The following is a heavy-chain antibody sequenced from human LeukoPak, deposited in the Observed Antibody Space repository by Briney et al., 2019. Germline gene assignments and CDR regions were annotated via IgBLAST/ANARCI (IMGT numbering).Heavy chain of an antibody. J-gene: IGHJ4*02. Sequence: GGSLRLSCADSGITFSTYGIHWVRQVPGKGLEWVAVISHDGSNYYYADSVKGRFTISRDNSKNTLYLQMNSLRSEDTAVYYCAKATGSSWYYFDDWGLGTLVTVSS. CDR3: AKATGSSWYYFDD. CDR2: ISHDGSNY. D-gene: IGHD6-13*01. CDR1: GITFSTYG. V-gene: IGHV3-30*18.